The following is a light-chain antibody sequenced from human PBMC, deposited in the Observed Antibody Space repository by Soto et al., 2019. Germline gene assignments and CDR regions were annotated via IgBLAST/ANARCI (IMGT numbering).Light chain of an antibody. CDR3: QQFNTYPLT. J-gene: IGKJ4*01. V-gene: IGKV1-9*01. CDR2: AAS. CDR1: QGINDY. Sequence: DIQLTQSPSFLSASVGDRVTITCRARQGINDYLAWYQQKPGKAPKLLIYAASTLQSEVPSRFSGSASGTEFTLTISSLQTEDFATYYCQQFNTYPLTFGGGTKVEVK.